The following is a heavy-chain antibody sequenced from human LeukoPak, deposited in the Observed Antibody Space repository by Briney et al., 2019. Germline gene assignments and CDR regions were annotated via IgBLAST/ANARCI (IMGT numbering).Heavy chain of an antibody. CDR2: ISWDGGST. Sequence: GGSLRLSCAASGFTFDDYTMHWVRQAPGKGLEWVSLISWDGGSTYYADSVKGRFTISRDNSKNSLYLQVNSLRTEDTALYYCAKDIKAAAVPNYYYGMDVWGQGTTVTVSS. D-gene: IGHD6-13*01. V-gene: IGHV3-43*01. J-gene: IGHJ6*02. CDR1: GFTFDDYT. CDR3: AKDIKAAAVPNYYYGMDV.